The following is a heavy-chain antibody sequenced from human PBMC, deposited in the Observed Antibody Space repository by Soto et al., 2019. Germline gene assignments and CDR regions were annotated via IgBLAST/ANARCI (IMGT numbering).Heavy chain of an antibody. CDR1: GYTFTSYY. V-gene: IGHV1-46*03. CDR2: INPSGGST. D-gene: IGHD3-10*01. J-gene: IGHJ4*02. Sequence: GASVKVSCKASGYTFTSYYMHWVRQAPGQGLEWMGIINPSGGSTSYAQKFQGRVTMTRDTSTSTVYTELSSLRSEDTAVYYCAREMGDPLLWFGELLRGAFDYWGQGTLVTVSS. CDR3: AREMGDPLLWFGELLRGAFDY.